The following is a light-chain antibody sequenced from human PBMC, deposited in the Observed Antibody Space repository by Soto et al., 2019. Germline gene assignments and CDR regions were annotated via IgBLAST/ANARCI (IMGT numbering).Light chain of an antibody. Sequence: EIVMTQSPATLSVSPGERATLSCRASQSVSSKSAWYQQKPGQAPRLLIYDASTKATGIPARFSGSGSGTEFTLTISSLQSEDFAVYYCQQYNNWPRTFGQGTKVEIK. CDR1: QSVSSK. J-gene: IGKJ1*01. CDR2: DAS. V-gene: IGKV3-15*01. CDR3: QQYNNWPRT.